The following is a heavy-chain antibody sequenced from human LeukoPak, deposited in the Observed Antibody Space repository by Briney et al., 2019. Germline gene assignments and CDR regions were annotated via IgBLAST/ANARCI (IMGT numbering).Heavy chain of an antibody. V-gene: IGHV3-21*01. CDR3: AREEHSSGWYVFPMDY. Sequence: GGSLSLSCAASGFTFSSYSMNWVRQAPGKGLEWVSSISSSSSYIYYADSVKGRFTISRDNAKNSLYLQMNSLRAEDTAVYYCAREEHSSGWYVFPMDYWGQGTLVTVSS. D-gene: IGHD6-19*01. CDR2: ISSSSSYI. CDR1: GFTFSSYS. J-gene: IGHJ4*02.